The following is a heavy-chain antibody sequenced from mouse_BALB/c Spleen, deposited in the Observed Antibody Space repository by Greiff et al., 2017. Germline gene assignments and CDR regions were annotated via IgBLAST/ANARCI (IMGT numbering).Heavy chain of an antibody. J-gene: IGHJ2*01. Sequence: EVQRVESGGGLVQPGGSLRLSCATSGFTFTDYYMSWVRQPPGKALEWLGFIRNKANGYTTEYSASVKGRFTISRDNSQSILYLQMNTLRAEDSATYYCARGYNYFDYWGQGTTLTVSS. CDR1: GFTFTDYY. CDR3: ARGYNYFDY. CDR2: IRNKANGYTT. V-gene: IGHV7-3*02. D-gene: IGHD3-1*01.